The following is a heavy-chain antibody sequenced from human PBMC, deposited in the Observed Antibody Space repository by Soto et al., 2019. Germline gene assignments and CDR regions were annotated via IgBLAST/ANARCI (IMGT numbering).Heavy chain of an antibody. D-gene: IGHD6-19*01. CDR1: GVSISGGDFS. J-gene: IGHJ5*02. V-gene: IGHV4-30-2*01. CDR3: STSSSGWPNWFDP. Sequence: KASATLSLPCSSSGVSISGGDFSLNWNRQPPGRGLEWIGHIYYSGNTHYSPSLKSRVSISLDRSKNQFSLKLTSLTAADTAVYYCSTSSSGWPNWFDPWGQGTLVTVSS. CDR2: IYYSGNT.